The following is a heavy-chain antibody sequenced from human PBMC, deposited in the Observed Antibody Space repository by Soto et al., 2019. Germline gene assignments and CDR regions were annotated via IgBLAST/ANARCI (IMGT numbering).Heavy chain of an antibody. J-gene: IGHJ3*02. CDR3: ARARLRAVYAFDI. CDR2: IYYSGST. Sequence: QVQMQESDAGLVKASQTLSLTCTVSGGSVSSGAYYWTWIRQRPGKRLEWIGYIYYSGSTYYSPSLKSRLSISLDTSKNQFSLRLSSVTAADTAMYYCARARLRAVYAFDIWGQGTMVTVSS. CDR1: GGSVSSGAYY. D-gene: IGHD5-12*01. V-gene: IGHV4-31*03.